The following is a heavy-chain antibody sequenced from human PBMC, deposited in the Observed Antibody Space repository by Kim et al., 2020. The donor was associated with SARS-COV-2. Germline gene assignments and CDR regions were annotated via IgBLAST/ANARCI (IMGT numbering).Heavy chain of an antibody. CDR3: AKARGSGWAGFDY. CDR1: GFTFGDYA. CDR2: ISWNSGSI. J-gene: IGHJ4*02. V-gene: IGHV3-9*01. Sequence: GGSLRLSCAASGFTFGDYAMHWVRQAPGKGLEWVSGISWNSGSIGYADSVKGRFTISRDNAKNSLYLQMNSLRAEDTALYYCAKARGSGWAGFDYWGQGTLVTVSS. D-gene: IGHD6-19*01.